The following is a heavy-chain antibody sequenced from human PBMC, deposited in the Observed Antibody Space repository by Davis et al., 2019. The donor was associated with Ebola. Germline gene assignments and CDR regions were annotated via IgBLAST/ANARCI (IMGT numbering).Heavy chain of an antibody. V-gene: IGHV4-31*03. CDR3: AREGGRAAMAIGGMDV. Sequence: TLSLTCTFSGGSISSGGYYWSWIRQHPGKGLEWIGYIYYSGSTYYNPSLKSRVTISVDTSKNQFSLKLSSVTAADTAVYYCAREGGRAAMAIGGMDVWGQGTTVTVSS. D-gene: IGHD5-18*01. CDR1: GGSISSGGYY. CDR2: IYYSGST. J-gene: IGHJ6*02.